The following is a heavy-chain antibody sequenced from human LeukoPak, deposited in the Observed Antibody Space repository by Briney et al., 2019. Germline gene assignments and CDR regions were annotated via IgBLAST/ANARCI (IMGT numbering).Heavy chain of an antibody. CDR3: AGLEGELRFDPYFDY. CDR2: IYPGDSDT. D-gene: IGHD3-3*01. J-gene: IGHJ4*02. Sequence: GESLKISCKGSGYSFTSYWIGWVRQMPGKGLEWMGIIYPGDSDTRYSPSFQGQVTISADKSISTAYLQWSSLKASDTAMYYCAGLEGELRFDPYFDYWGQGTLVTVSS. CDR1: GYSFTSYW. V-gene: IGHV5-51*01.